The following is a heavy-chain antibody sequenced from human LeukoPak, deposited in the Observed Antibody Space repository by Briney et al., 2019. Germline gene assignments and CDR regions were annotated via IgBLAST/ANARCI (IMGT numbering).Heavy chain of an antibody. V-gene: IGHV4-4*07. CDR2: IYTSGST. CDR3: ARDRGVGATDAFDI. Sequence: PSETLSLTCTVSGGSISSYYWSWIRQPAEKGLEWIGRIYTSGSTNYNPSLKSRVTMSVDTSKNQFSLKLSSVTAADTAVYYCARDRGVGATDAFDIWGQGTMVTVSS. D-gene: IGHD1-26*01. CDR1: GGSISSYY. J-gene: IGHJ3*02.